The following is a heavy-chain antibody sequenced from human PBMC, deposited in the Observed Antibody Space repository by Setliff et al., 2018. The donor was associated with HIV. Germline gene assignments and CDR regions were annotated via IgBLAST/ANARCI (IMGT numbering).Heavy chain of an antibody. J-gene: IGHJ4*03. CDR2: IHHSGRT. CDR1: GGSFSDYP. V-gene: IGHV4-34*01. Sequence: PSETLSLTCAVYGGSFSDYPWTWIRRPPGKGLEWIGEIHHSGRTDYNPSLTSRVTMSVDSSKNQFSLRLSSVTAADTTVYYCARGGGAVAGPFDYWGQGTMVTVSS. CDR3: ARGGGAVAGPFDY. D-gene: IGHD6-19*01.